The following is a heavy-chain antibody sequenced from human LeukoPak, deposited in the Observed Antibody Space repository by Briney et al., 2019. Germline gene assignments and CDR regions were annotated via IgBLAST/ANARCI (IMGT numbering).Heavy chain of an antibody. Sequence: GASVKVSCKASGYTFTSYGISWVRQAPGQGLEWMGWISAYNGNTNYAQKLQGRVTMTTDTSTSTAYMELRSLRSDDTAVYYCASHRRHSSDDLDAFDIWGQGTMVTVSS. CDR1: GYTFTSYG. D-gene: IGHD5-12*01. CDR2: ISAYNGNT. J-gene: IGHJ3*02. V-gene: IGHV1-18*01. CDR3: ASHRRHSSDDLDAFDI.